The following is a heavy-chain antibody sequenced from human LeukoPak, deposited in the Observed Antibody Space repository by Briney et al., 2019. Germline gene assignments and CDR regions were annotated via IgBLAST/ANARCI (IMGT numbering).Heavy chain of an antibody. Sequence: WVSLRRSCAASGFTCRTYAMSWVRQAPGKGLEWVSGISDSGDGTYYAESVKGRFTISKDNSKNTVFLQMNSLRADDTAKYYCAKDKAPGSWHTPSDFWGQGTLVTVSS. D-gene: IGHD6-13*01. CDR2: ISDSGDGT. CDR3: AKDKAPGSWHTPSDF. V-gene: IGHV3-23*01. CDR1: GFTCRTYA. J-gene: IGHJ4*02.